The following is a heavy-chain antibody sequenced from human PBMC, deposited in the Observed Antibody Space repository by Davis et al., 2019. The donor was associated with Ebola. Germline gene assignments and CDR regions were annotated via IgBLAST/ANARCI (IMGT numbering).Heavy chain of an antibody. D-gene: IGHD3-22*01. J-gene: IGHJ4*02. V-gene: IGHV3-23*01. Sequence: PGGSLRLSCAASGFTFNNYAMSWVRQAPGKGLEWVSAISGSGISTYYADSVKGRFTISRDNSKNTLYLQMNSLRAEDTAVYYCAKGGSGYSDYWGQGTLVTVSS. CDR1: GFTFNNYA. CDR3: AKGGSGYSDY. CDR2: ISGSGIST.